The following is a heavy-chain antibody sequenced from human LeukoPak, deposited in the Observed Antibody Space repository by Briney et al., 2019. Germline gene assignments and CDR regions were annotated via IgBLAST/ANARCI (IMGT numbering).Heavy chain of an antibody. V-gene: IGHV7-4-1*02. CDR3: ASGTQPTPSYDSSGYLDAFDI. CDR1: GYTFTSYA. CDR2: INTNTGNP. Sequence: ASVKVSCKASGYTFTSYAMNWVRQAPGQGLEWMGWINTNTGNPTYAQGFTGRFVFSLDTSVSTAYLQISSLKAEDTAVYYCASGTQPTPSYDSSGYLDAFDIWGQGTMVTVSS. J-gene: IGHJ3*02. D-gene: IGHD3-22*01.